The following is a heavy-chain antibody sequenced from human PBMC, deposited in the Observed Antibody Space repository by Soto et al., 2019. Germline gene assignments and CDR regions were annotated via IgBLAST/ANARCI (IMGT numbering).Heavy chain of an antibody. CDR1: GYSFTSYW. V-gene: IGHV5-10-1*01. CDR2: IDPSDSYT. Sequence: GESLKISCHGSGYSFTSYWISWVRQMPGKGLEWMGRIDPSDSYTNYSTSFQGHVTISADKSISTAYLQWSSLKASDTAMYYWGSDNSRYSRKFSTRCNCLDPGGQGTLDTV. D-gene: IGHD6-13*01. CDR3: GSDNSRYSRKFSTRCNCLDP. J-gene: IGHJ5*02.